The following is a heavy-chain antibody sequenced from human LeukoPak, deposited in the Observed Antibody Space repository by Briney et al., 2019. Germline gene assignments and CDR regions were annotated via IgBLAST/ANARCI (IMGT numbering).Heavy chain of an antibody. Sequence: SVNVSCTASGGTFISYAISWVRQAPGQGLEWMGGIIPIFGTANYAQKFQGRVTITADESTSTAYMELSSLRSEDTAVYYCARGRVADYYYYGMDVWGQGTTVTVSS. CDR1: GGTFISYA. D-gene: IGHD3-10*01. V-gene: IGHV1-69*13. CDR2: IIPIFGTA. J-gene: IGHJ6*02. CDR3: ARGRVADYYYYGMDV.